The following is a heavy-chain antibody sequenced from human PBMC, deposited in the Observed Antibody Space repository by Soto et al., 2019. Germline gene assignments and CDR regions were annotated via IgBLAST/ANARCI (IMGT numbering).Heavy chain of an antibody. Sequence: SETLSLTCTVSGGSISSSSYYWGWIRQPPGKGLEWIGSIYYSGSTYYNPSLKSRVTISVDTSKNQFSLKLSSVTAADTAVYYCARFGITMVRGNWFDPWGQGXLVTVYS. V-gene: IGHV4-39*01. CDR2: IYYSGST. J-gene: IGHJ5*02. D-gene: IGHD3-10*01. CDR3: ARFGITMVRGNWFDP. CDR1: GGSISSSSYY.